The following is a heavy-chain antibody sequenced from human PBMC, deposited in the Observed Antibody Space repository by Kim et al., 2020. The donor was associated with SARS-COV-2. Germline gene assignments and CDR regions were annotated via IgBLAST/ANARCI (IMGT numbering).Heavy chain of an antibody. D-gene: IGHD4-17*01. CDR3: ARYGR. Sequence: SYDESNKYYADSVKGRFTISRDNSKNTLYLQMNSLRAEDTAVYYCARYGRWGQGTLVTVSS. J-gene: IGHJ4*02. V-gene: IGHV3-33*05. CDR2: SYDESNK.